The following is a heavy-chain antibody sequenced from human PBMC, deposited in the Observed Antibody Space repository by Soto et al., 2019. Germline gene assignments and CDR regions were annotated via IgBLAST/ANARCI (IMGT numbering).Heavy chain of an antibody. D-gene: IGHD4-17*01. CDR3: ARQNTATLHAFDI. Sequence: PGQALKLSGTVSGYHFTLYLIGWVRQMPGKGLEWMGIIYPADFDTRYSPSFQGQVTISADKSITTAYLQWDSLKASDTAMYYCARQNTATLHAFDIWGQGTMVNVSS. V-gene: IGHV5-51*01. CDR1: GYHFTLYL. J-gene: IGHJ3*02. CDR2: IYPADFDT.